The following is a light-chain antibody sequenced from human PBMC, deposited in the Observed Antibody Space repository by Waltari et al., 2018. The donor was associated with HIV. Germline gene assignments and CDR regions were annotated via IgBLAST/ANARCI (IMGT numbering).Light chain of an antibody. CDR3: QHYGGSPLYT. CDR1: QTVNNNF. V-gene: IGKV3-20*01. CDR2: GVS. Sequence: ELVLAQSPGTLSLSPGETATLSCRASQTVNNNFFSWYQQRSGQAPRLLISGVSSRATGIPNRFSGSGSGTDFTLTISRLEPEDFAVYYCQHYGGSPLYTFGQGTKLEMK. J-gene: IGKJ2*01.